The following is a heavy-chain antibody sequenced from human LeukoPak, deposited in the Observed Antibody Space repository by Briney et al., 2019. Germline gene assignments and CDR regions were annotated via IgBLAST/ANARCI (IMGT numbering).Heavy chain of an antibody. CDR2: IKSKVDGGTT. J-gene: IGHJ4*02. D-gene: IGHD6-19*01. CDR1: GFTFSNAW. CDR3: TTRAVAGSSPY. Sequence: GGSLRLSCAASGFTFSNAWMSWVRQAPGKGLEWVGRIKSKVDGGTTDYAAPVKSRFTLSRDDSKNTLYLQMNSLKTEDTAVYYCTTRAVAGSSPYWGQGTLVTVSS. V-gene: IGHV3-15*01.